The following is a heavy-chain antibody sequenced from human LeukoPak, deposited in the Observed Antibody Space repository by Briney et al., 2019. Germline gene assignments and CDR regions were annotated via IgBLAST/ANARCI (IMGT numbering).Heavy chain of an antibody. CDR2: ISSSGGTI. J-gene: IGHJ6*02. CDR1: GFTFSSYE. CDR3: ARAVLYYYYGMDV. V-gene: IGHV3-48*03. Sequence: EGSLRLSCAASGFTFSSYEMNWVRQAPGKGLEWVSYISSSGGTIYYADSVKGRFTISRDNAKNSLYLQMNSLRAEDTAVYYCARAVLYYYYGMDVWGQGTTVTVSS.